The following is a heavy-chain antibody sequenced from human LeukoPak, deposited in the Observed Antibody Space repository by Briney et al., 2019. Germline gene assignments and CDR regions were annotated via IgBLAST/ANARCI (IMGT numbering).Heavy chain of an antibody. CDR1: GYTFTGYY. V-gene: IGHV1-2*02. CDR3: ARGFSSWYLSPYYLEY. J-gene: IGHJ4*02. Sequence: GASVKVSRKASGYTFTGYYMHWVRQVSGKALEWMGWINPNSGGTNYAQKFQGRVTMTRDTSITTAYMELSRLRSDDTAVYYCARGFSSWYLSPYYLEYCGQGTPVTVSS. D-gene: IGHD6-13*01. CDR2: INPNSGGT.